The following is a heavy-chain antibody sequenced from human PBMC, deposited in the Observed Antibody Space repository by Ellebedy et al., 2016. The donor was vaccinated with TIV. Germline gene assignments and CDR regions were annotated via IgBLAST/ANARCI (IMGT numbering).Heavy chain of an antibody. CDR3: ATVMTTVTNDAFHI. CDR2: FDPEDGET. J-gene: IGHJ3*02. CDR1: GYTLTELS. Sequence: AASVKVSCKVSGYTLTELSMHWVRQAPGKGLEWMGGFDPEDGETIYAQKFQGRVTMTEDTSTDTAYMELSSLRSEDTAVYYCATVMTTVTNDAFHIWGQGTMVTVSS. D-gene: IGHD4-17*01. V-gene: IGHV1-24*01.